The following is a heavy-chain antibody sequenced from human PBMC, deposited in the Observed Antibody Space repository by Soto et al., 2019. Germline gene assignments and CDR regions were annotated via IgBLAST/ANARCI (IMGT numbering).Heavy chain of an antibody. J-gene: IGHJ5*02. CDR2: IYYSGST. D-gene: IGHD3-3*01. CDR1: GGSVSSGSYY. V-gene: IGHV4-61*01. Sequence: QVQLQESGPGLVKPSETLSLTCTVSGGSVSSGSYYWSWIRQPPGKGLEWIGYIYYSGSTNYNPSLKSRVTISVDTSKNQFSLKLSSVTAADTAVYYCAIDSAYYDFWSGYYRVGWFDPWGQGTLVTVSS. CDR3: AIDSAYYDFWSGYYRVGWFDP.